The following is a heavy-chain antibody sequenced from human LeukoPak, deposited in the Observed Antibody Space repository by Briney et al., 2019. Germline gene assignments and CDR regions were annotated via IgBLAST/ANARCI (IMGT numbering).Heavy chain of an antibody. J-gene: IGHJ3*02. D-gene: IGHD3-10*01. V-gene: IGHV1-8*01. Sequence: ASVKVSCKASGYTFTSYDINWVRQATGQGLEWMGWMNPNSGNTGYAQKFQGRVTMTRNTSISTAYMELSSLRSEDTAVYYCAILPRHWFGELGDDAFDIWGQGTMVTVSS. CDR2: MNPNSGNT. CDR3: AILPRHWFGELGDDAFDI. CDR1: GYTFTSYD.